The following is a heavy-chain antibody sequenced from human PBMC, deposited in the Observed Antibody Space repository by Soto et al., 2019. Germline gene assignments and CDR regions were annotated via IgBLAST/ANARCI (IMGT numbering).Heavy chain of an antibody. V-gene: IGHV1-69*01. CDR1: GGTFSSYA. CDR3: ARSQGSSTSLEIYYSYYYGMDV. CDR2: IIPISGTA. D-gene: IGHD2-2*01. Sequence: QVQLVQSGAEVKKPGSSVKVSCKASGGTFSSYAISWVRQAPGQGLEWMGGIIPISGTANYALKFQGRVTITADESTSTVYMELSSLRSEDTAVYFCARSQGSSTSLEIYYSYYYGMDVWGQGTTVTVSS. J-gene: IGHJ6*02.